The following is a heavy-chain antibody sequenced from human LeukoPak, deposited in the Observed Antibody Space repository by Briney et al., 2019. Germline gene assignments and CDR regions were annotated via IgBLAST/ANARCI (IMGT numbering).Heavy chain of an antibody. CDR3: ARDGDILTGSSYYYYYYMDV. J-gene: IGHJ6*03. V-gene: IGHV3-64*01. CDR2: ISSNGGST. Sequence: PGGSLRLSCAASGFTFSSYAMHWVRQAPGKGLGYVSAISSNGGSTYYANSVKGRFTISRDNSKNTLYLQMGSLRAEDMAVYYCARDGDILTGSSYYYYYYMDVWGKGTTVTVSS. D-gene: IGHD3-9*01. CDR1: GFTFSSYA.